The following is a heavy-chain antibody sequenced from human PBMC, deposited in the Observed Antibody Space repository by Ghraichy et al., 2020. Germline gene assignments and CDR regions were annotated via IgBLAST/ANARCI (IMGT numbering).Heavy chain of an antibody. CDR3: ARELDRWRTRRYDYYGMDV. V-gene: IGHV3-11*01. D-gene: IGHD5-24*01. J-gene: IGHJ6*02. CDR1: GLNFSDSY. CDR2: ISSSGATI. Sequence: GGSLRLSCAASGLNFSDSYMSWVRQAPGQGLEWVSSISSSGATIYYADSVKGRVSISRDTAKNSLYLQMNSLRAEDTAVYYCARELDRWRTRRYDYYGMDVWGQGTTVTVSS.